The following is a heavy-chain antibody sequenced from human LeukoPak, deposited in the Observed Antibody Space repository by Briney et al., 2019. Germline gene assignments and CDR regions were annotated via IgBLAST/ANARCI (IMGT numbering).Heavy chain of an antibody. J-gene: IGHJ4*02. V-gene: IGHV3-30*19. Sequence: QAGGSLRLSCAASGFTFSSYGMHWVRQAPGKGLEWVAVISYDGSNKYYADSVKGRFTISRDNSKNTLYLQMNSLRAEDTAVYYCARDWKMNYWGQGTLVTVSS. D-gene: IGHD1-1*01. CDR2: ISYDGSNK. CDR3: ARDWKMNY. CDR1: GFTFSSYG.